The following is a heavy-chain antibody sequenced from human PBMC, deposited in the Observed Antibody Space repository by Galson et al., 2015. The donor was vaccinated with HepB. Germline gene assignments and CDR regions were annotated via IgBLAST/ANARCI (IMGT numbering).Heavy chain of an antibody. J-gene: IGHJ4*02. CDR1: GGTFSSYA. CDR3: ATPPGPYDYGDYFGY. V-gene: IGHV1-69*13. D-gene: IGHD4-17*01. Sequence: SVKVSCKASGGTFSSYAISWVRQAPGQGLEWMGGIIPIFGTANYAQKFQGRVTITADESTSTAYMELSSLRSEDTAVYYCATPPGPYDYGDYFGYWGQGTLVTVSS. CDR2: IIPIFGTA.